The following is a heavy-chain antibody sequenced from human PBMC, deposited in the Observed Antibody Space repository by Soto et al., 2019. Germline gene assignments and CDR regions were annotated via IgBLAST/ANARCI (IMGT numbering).Heavy chain of an antibody. Sequence: GGSLRLSCAASGFTFSSYEMNWVRQAPGKGLEWVSYISSSGSTIYYADSVKGRFTISRDNAKNSLYLQMNSLRAEDTAVYYCARDYCSGGSCYSVSYGFDYWGQGTLVTVSS. CDR1: GFTFSSYE. CDR3: ARDYCSGGSCYSVSYGFDY. V-gene: IGHV3-48*03. D-gene: IGHD2-15*01. J-gene: IGHJ4*02. CDR2: ISSSGSTI.